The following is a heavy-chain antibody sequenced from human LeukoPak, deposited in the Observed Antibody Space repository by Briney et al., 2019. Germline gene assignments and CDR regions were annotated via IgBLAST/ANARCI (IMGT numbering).Heavy chain of an antibody. V-gene: IGHV4-39*07. CDR2: IYSRGST. Sequence: PSETLSLTCSVSGASISSGSNYWGWIRQPPGKTLEWIGSIYSRGSTYYNPSLKSRVIIIIDTPKNHFSLTLSSVTAADTAVYFCARGFRGDNFDYWGQGTLVTVSS. D-gene: IGHD7-27*01. CDR3: ARGFRGDNFDY. J-gene: IGHJ4*02. CDR1: GASISSGSNY.